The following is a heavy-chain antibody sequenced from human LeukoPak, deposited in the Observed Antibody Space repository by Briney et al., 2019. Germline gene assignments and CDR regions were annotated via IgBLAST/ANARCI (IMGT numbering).Heavy chain of an antibody. CDR1: GYSFSTYW. CDR2: IYPGDSDT. Sequence: GESLKISCKGSGYSFSTYWIGWVRQMPGKGLEWMGIIYPGDSDTRYSPSFQGQVTISADKSISTAHLQWSSLKASDTAVYYCESPVVGYCSGGTCHIRYFQHWGQGTLVTVSS. D-gene: IGHD2-15*01. J-gene: IGHJ1*01. V-gene: IGHV5-51*01. CDR3: ESPVVGYCSGGTCHIRYFQH.